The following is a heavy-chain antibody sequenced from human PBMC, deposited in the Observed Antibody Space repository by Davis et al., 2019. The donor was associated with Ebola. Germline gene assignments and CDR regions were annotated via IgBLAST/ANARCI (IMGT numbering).Heavy chain of an antibody. V-gene: IGHV3-30*12. D-gene: IGHD3-9*01. J-gene: IGHJ6*02. CDR1: GFIFSTYG. Sequence: GGSLRLSCAASGFIFSTYGMHWVRQAPGKGLEWVAVLSYDGSNKYYADSVKGRFTISRDNSKNTLYLQMNSLRAEDTAVYYCAKDMGLIFPYGMDVWGQGTTVTVSS. CDR3: AKDMGLIFPYGMDV. CDR2: LSYDGSNK.